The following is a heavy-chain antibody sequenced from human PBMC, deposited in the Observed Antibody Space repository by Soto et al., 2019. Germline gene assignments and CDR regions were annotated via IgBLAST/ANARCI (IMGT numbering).Heavy chain of an antibody. CDR3: AKLGSDYLNWFDP. CDR2: ISGSGGST. Sequence: GGSLRLSCAASGFTFSNYAMSWVRQAPGKGLEWVSAISGSGGSTYYADSVKGRFTISRDNSKNTLYLQVNGLRADDTAVYYCAKLGSDYLNWFDPWGQGTLVTVSS. J-gene: IGHJ5*02. V-gene: IGHV3-23*01. D-gene: IGHD5-12*01. CDR1: GFTFSNYA.